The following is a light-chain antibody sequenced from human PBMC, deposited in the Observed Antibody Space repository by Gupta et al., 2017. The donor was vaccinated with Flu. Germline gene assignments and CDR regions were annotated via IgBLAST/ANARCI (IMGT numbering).Light chain of an antibody. CDR3: QQSDSVPWT. V-gene: IGKV1-39*01. CDR1: QNIRNY. J-gene: IGKJ1*01. Sequence: DIQMTQSPSSLSASVGDRVTITCRASQNIRNYLNWYQQKPGKAPKILISDASSLRSGVPSRFSGSGSGTDFTLIIRRLEPEDFAAFYCQQSDSVPWTFGQGTKVEIK. CDR2: DAS.